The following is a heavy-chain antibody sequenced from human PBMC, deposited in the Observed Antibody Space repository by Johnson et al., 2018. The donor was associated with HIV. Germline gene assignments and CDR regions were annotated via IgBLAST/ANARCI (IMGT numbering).Heavy chain of an antibody. CDR1: GFTFSSYA. J-gene: IGHJ3*02. CDR2: ISYDVSNK. D-gene: IGHD6-19*01. V-gene: IGHV3-30-3*01. CDR3: SRDSAYSRGWYAGALDI. Sequence: QVQLVESGGGVVQPGRSLRLSCAASGFTFSSYAMHWVRQAPGKGLEWVAVISYDVSNKYYADSVKGRFTISRDNSKNTLYLQMNSLRAEDTYVYYFSRDSAYSRGWYAGALDIWGQGKMVTVSS.